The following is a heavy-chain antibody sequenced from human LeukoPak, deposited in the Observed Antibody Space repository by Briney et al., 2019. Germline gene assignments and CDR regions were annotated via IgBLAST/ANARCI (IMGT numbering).Heavy chain of an antibody. J-gene: IGHJ4*02. CDR3: ANNWNYDY. Sequence: GGSLRLSCEASGFTFSNYAMQWVRQAPGKGLEWVAAISYDGNNKYYADSVKGRFTVSRDDSKNTPFLQMNSLRGEDTAVYYCANNWNYDYWGQGTLVTVSS. CDR2: ISYDGNNK. V-gene: IGHV3-30*04. CDR1: GFTFSNYA. D-gene: IGHD1-7*01.